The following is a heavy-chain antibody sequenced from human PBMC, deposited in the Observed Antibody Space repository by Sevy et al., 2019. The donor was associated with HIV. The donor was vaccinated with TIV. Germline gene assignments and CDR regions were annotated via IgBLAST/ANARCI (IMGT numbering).Heavy chain of an antibody. CDR1: GFTVSSNY. CDR3: SRDGSGLGYFFDY. CDR2: IYSGGST. V-gene: IGHV3-66*01. Sequence: GGSLRLSCAASGFTVSSNYMSWVRQAPGKGLEWVSVIYSGGSTYYADSVKGRFTISRDNSKNPLYLQMNSLRADDTAVYYCSRDGSGLGYFFDYWGQGTLVTVSS. J-gene: IGHJ4*02. D-gene: IGHD3-22*01.